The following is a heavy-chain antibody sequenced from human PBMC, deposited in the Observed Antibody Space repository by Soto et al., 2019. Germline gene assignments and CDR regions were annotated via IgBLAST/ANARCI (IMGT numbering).Heavy chain of an antibody. Sequence: PGGSLRLSCAASGFTFSGHAMHWVRQAPGKGLDWVAAISNDGTYRVYADSVKGRFTMSRDNSKNTVHLQMSSLRAEDTAVYYCAKDRASSWEGPSWGQGTLVTVSS. CDR3: AKDRASSWEGPS. CDR2: ISNDGTYR. CDR1: GFTFSGHA. J-gene: IGHJ4*02. V-gene: IGHV3-30-3*01. D-gene: IGHD6-13*01.